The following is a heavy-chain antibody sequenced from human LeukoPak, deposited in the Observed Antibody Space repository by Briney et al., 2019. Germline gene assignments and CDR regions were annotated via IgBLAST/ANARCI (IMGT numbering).Heavy chain of an antibody. J-gene: IGHJ4*02. CDR2: LSYDGIDE. CDR3: ARAIGGVERLDS. D-gene: IGHD3-16*01. Sequence: GGSLRLSCEGSGFNFSSFAVHWVRQAPGRGLEWVAVLSYDGIDEFFADSVKGRFTISRDNSKRTLYLQMSSVRLEDTAVYYCARAIGGVERLDSWGQGTPVIVSS. V-gene: IGHV3-30-3*01. CDR1: GFNFSSFA.